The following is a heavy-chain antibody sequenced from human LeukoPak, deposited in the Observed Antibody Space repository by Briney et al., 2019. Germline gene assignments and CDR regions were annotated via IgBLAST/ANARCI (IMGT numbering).Heavy chain of an antibody. CDR3: AKGGSTSPNGINDY. J-gene: IGHJ4*02. CDR1: GFTFSSYA. CDR2: ISAGSST. Sequence: PGGSLRLSCAASGFTFSSYAMRWVRQAPGKGLEWVSAISAGSSTYYSDSVKGLFTISRDHSKTTLFLQMNLLHAEAAGVYFFAKGGSTSPNGINDYWGQGTLVTVSS. V-gene: IGHV3-23*01. D-gene: IGHD2-2*01.